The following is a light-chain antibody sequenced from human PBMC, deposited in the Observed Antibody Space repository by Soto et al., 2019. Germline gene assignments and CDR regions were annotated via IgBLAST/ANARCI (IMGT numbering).Light chain of an antibody. V-gene: IGKV1-39*01. CDR2: AAS. Sequence: DIQMTQSPSSLSAFVGDRVTITCRANQPIGSYLNWYQQKPGKAPNLLIYAASSLESGVPARFSGSGSGTDFTLTISSLQPEDFASYYCQQSYTTPYAFGQGTKLEI. J-gene: IGKJ2*01. CDR3: QQSYTTPYA. CDR1: QPIGSY.